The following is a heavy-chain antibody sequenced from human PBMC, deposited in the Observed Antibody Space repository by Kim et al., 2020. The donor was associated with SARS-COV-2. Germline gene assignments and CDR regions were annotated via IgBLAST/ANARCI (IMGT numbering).Heavy chain of an antibody. J-gene: IGHJ6*02. CDR3: AGEVFSNVMDV. Sequence: GGSLRLSCEASGFSFSSYWMSWVRQAPEKGLQWVANINQDGTTISFGDSLSEDSMRGRLTISRDNAINSLYLQLNSLRAEDTAIYYCAGEVFSNVMDVWGQETTVTVS. CDR2: INQDGTTI. V-gene: IGHV3-7*03. CDR1: GFSFSSYW.